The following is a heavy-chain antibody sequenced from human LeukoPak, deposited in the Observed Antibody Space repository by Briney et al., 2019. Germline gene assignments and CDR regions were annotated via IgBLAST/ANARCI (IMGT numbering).Heavy chain of an antibody. J-gene: IGHJ5*02. V-gene: IGHV1-2*02. CDR2: INPNNGGT. CDR3: ARRVIMSAAGVPDTWLDP. D-gene: IGHD2-8*01. Sequence: ASVKVSCKASGYTFTGYYMHWVRQAAGQGPEWMGWINPNNGGTNYAQKFQGRVTMTWDTSISTAYMELNRLRSDDTAVYYCARRVIMSAAGVPDTWLDPWGQGILVTVSS. CDR1: GYTFTGYY.